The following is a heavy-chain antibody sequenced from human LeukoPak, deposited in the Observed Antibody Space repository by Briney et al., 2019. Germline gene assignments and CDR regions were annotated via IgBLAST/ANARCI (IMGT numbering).Heavy chain of an antibody. Sequence: PGGSLRLSCAASGFTFSSYAMSWVRQAPGKGLDWVSAISGSGGSTYYADSVKGRFAISRDNSKNTLYLQMNSLRAEDTAVYYCAKRGLGDREAFDIWGQGTMVTVSS. D-gene: IGHD2-21*02. CDR2: ISGSGGST. J-gene: IGHJ3*02. V-gene: IGHV3-23*01. CDR1: GFTFSSYA. CDR3: AKRGLGDREAFDI.